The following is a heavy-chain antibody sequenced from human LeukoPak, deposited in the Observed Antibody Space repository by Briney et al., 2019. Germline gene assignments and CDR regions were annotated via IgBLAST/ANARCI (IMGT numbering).Heavy chain of an antibody. D-gene: IGHD5-24*01. Sequence: PSETLSLTCAVYGGSFSSYYWGWIRQPPGKGLEWIGSIYYSGSTYYNPSLKSRVTISVDTSKNQFSLKLSSVTAADTAVYYCARRGDGYKIVGDFDYWGQGTLVTVSS. CDR3: ARRGDGYKIVGDFDY. CDR1: GGSFSSYY. CDR2: IYYSGST. J-gene: IGHJ4*02. V-gene: IGHV4-39*01.